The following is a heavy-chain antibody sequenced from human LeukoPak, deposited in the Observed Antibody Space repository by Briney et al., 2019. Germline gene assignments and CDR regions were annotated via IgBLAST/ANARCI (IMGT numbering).Heavy chain of an antibody. CDR2: ISDSGSII. Sequence: GGSLRLSCAASGXAFSSQAVGWVRQAPGKGLEWVWVISDSGSIIYYADSVKGRFTISRDNSKNTLFLQMNSLRADDTAVYYCAKDARRTSGWYFFDYWGQGTLVTVSS. V-gene: IGHV3-23*01. D-gene: IGHD6-19*01. CDR3: AKDARRTSGWYFFDY. J-gene: IGHJ4*02. CDR1: GXAFSSQA.